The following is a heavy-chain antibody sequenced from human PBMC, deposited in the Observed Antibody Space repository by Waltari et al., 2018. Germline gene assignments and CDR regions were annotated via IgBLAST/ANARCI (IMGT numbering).Heavy chain of an antibody. CDR3: VREGIYSSAKDARFDP. Sequence: QVQLQESGPGLVKPSQTLSLTCTVSGGSITSGSYYWRWIRQPAGNGLEWIGRIYTSGSTNYSPSLKSRVTISVDTSKNQFSLKLSSVTAADTAVYYCVREGIYSSAKDARFDPWGQGTLVTVSS. CDR2: IYTSGST. D-gene: IGHD6-25*01. V-gene: IGHV4-61*02. J-gene: IGHJ5*02. CDR1: GGSITSGSYY.